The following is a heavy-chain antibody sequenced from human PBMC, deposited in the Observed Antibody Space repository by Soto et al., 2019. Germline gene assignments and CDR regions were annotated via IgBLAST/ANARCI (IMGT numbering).Heavy chain of an antibody. V-gene: IGHV3-66*01. J-gene: IGHJ6*04. CDR3: ARDDVLCDGGRCYGVPLDV. CDR2: IQNVGPT. CDR1: GFTVSSKY. D-gene: IGHD2-15*01. Sequence: EVQLVKSGGGLVQPGGSLRLSCAASGFTVSSKYMSWVRQAPGKGLEWVSLIQNVGPTFYAYSLKCRFTISRDTADNTAHLQMDSLIAEDTAVYDCARDDVLCDGGRCYGVPLDVGGKGTTVTVSS.